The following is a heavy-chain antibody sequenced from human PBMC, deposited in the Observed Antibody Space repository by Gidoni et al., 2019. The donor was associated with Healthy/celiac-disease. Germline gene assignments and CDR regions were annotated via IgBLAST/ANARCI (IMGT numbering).Heavy chain of an antibody. V-gene: IGHV1-46*01. CDR1: GYTFTSYY. Sequence: QVQLVQSGAEVKKPGASVKVSCKASGYTFTSYYMHWVRQAPGQGLEWMGIINPSGGSTSYAQKFQGRVTMTRDTSTSTVYMELSSLRSEDTAVYYCARWVYDPNSRGDAFDIWGQGTMVTVSS. D-gene: IGHD3-10*01. CDR2: INPSGGST. J-gene: IGHJ3*02. CDR3: ARWVYDPNSRGDAFDI.